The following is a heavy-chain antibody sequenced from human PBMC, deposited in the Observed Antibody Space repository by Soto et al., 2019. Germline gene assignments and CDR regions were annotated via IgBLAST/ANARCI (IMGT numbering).Heavy chain of an antibody. D-gene: IGHD3-16*01. J-gene: IGHJ6*02. CDR3: ARVPLLRSYYYYGMDV. CDR1: GGSFSDYY. CDR2: INHSGST. V-gene: IGHV4-34*01. Sequence: SETLSLTCAVYGGSFSDYYWSWIRQPPGKGLEWIGDINHSGSTNYNPSLKSRLTISVDTSKNQFSLRLSSVTAADTAVYYCARVPLLRSYYYYGMDVWGQGTTVTVSS.